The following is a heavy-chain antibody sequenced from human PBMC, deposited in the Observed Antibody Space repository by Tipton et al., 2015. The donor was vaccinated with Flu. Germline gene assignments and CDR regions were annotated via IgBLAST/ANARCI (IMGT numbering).Heavy chain of an antibody. CDR2: ISSSSSYI. CDR1: GFTFSSYS. CDR3: ARENWELLDYFDY. V-gene: IGHV3-21*01. Sequence: TLSLTCAASGFTFSSYSMNWVRQAPGKGLEWVSSISSSSSYIYYADSVKGRFTISRDNAKNSLYLQMNSLRAEDTAVYYCARENWELLDYFDYWGQGTLVTVSS. J-gene: IGHJ4*02. D-gene: IGHD1-26*01.